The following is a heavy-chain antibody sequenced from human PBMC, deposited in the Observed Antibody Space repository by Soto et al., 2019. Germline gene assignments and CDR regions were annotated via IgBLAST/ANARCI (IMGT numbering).Heavy chain of an antibody. CDR2: IYYSGST. D-gene: IGHD6-19*01. V-gene: IGHV4-31*03. J-gene: IGHJ4*02. CDR3: ARGGQQWLVPPSQSYYFDY. CDR1: GGSISSGGYY. Sequence: SETLSLTCTVSGGSISSGGYYWSWIRQHPGKGLEWIGYIYYSGSTYYNPSLKSRVTISVDTSKNQFSLKLSSVTAADTAVYYCARGGQQWLVPPSQSYYFDYWGQGTLVTVSS.